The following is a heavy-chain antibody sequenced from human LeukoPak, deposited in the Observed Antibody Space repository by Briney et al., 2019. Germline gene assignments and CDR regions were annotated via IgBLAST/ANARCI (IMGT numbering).Heavy chain of an antibody. CDR1: GGSFSGYY. J-gene: IGHJ5*02. CDR2: INHSGST. Sequence: PSETLSLTCAVYGGSFSGYYWSWIRQPPGKGLEWIGEINHSGSTNYNPSLKSRVTISVDTSKNQFSLKLSSVTAADTAVYYCARVKRYYYGSGGTGWFDPWGQGTLVTVSS. CDR3: ARVKRYYYGSGGTGWFDP. V-gene: IGHV4-34*01. D-gene: IGHD3-10*01.